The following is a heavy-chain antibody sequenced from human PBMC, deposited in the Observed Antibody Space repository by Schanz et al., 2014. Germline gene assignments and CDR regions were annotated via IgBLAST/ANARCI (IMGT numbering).Heavy chain of an antibody. J-gene: IGHJ6*02. D-gene: IGHD3-10*01. Sequence: EVQLVESGGGLVRPGGSLRLSCAASGFTFSSYWMHWVRQAPGKGLVWVSGIGGSGGSTDYADSVKGRFTISRDNAKNTVYLQMNSLRDDDTAVYYCAKSSPYYGSGSFPSNAYGMDVWGQGTAVTVSS. V-gene: IGHV3-23*04. CDR1: GFTFSSYW. CDR3: AKSSPYYGSGSFPSNAYGMDV. CDR2: IGGSGGST.